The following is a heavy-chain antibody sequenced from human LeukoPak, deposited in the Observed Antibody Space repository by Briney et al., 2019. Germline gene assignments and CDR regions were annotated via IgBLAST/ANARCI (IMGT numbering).Heavy chain of an antibody. D-gene: IGHD6-19*01. Sequence: SETLSLTCAVYGGSFSNYYWSWIRQPPGKGLEWIGEINHSGSTSYNPSLKSRVTISVDTSKNQFSLKLSSVTAADTAVYYCARESSIAVAGTGFDPWGQGTLVTVSS. CDR1: GGSFSNYY. CDR3: ARESSIAVAGTGFDP. J-gene: IGHJ5*02. V-gene: IGHV4-34*01. CDR2: INHSGST.